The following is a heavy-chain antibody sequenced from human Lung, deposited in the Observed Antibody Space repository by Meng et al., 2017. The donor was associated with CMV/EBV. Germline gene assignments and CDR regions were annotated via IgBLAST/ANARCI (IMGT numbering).Heavy chain of an antibody. CDR2: ISYDGSNK. J-gene: IGHJ6*02. V-gene: IGHV3-30-3*01. D-gene: IGHD3-3*01. Sequence: SLRLXCAVSGFTFRSYAMHWVRQAPGKGLEWVAVISYDGSNKYYADSVKGRFTISRDNSKNTLYLQMNSLRAEDTAVYYCARDPLSSRYYDFWSGYGGYYYYGTDVWGQGXTVTVSS. CDR3: ARDPLSSRYYDFWSGYGGYYYYGTDV. CDR1: GFTFRSYA.